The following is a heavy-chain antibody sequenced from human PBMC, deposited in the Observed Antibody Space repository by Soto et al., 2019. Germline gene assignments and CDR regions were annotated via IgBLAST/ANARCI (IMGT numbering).Heavy chain of an antibody. J-gene: IGHJ4*02. CDR3: AKDPVRGGTGGSWFDY. V-gene: IGHV3-23*01. D-gene: IGHD2-15*01. CDR1: GFTFDSYA. Sequence: PGGSLRLSCAVSGFTFDSYAMSWVRQAPGKGLEWVSLISGTGGGIYYADSVKGRFTISRDNSQNTLYLQMNSLRVEDTAVYYCAKDPVRGGTGGSWFDYWGQ. CDR2: ISGTGGGI.